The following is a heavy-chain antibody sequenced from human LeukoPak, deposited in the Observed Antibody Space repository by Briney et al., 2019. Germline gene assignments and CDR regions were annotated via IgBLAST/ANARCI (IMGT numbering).Heavy chain of an antibody. CDR1: GGSISSYY. D-gene: IGHD2-15*01. Sequence: SETLSLTCTVSGGSISSYYWNWIRQPAGKGLEGSGRIHTSGSTNYNPSLKSRVTMSVDTSKNQFSLKMSSVSDAETAVYYCARVICSGGSCRFDYWGPGNLVTVSS. J-gene: IGHJ4*02. V-gene: IGHV4-4*07. CDR2: IHTSGST. CDR3: ARVICSGGSCRFDY.